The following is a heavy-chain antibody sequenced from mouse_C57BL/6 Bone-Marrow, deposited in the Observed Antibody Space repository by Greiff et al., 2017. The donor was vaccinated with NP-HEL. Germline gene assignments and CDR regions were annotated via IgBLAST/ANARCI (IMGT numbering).Heavy chain of an antibody. CDR3: ARGRWSFAY. Sequence: QVQLQQPGAELVKPGASVKLSCKASGYTFTSYWMHWVKQRPGQGLEWIGMIHPNSGSNNYNEKFKSKATLTVDKSSSTAYMQLSSLTSEDSAVYYCARGRWSFAYGGQGTLVTVSA. CDR2: IHPNSGSN. CDR1: GYTFTSYW. D-gene: IGHD2-3*01. V-gene: IGHV1-64*01. J-gene: IGHJ3*01.